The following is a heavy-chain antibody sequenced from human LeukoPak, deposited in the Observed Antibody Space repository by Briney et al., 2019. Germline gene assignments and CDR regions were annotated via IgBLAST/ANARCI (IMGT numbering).Heavy chain of an antibody. Sequence: SETLSLTCTVSGGSISSGSYYWSWLRQPAGTGLEWIGRIYTSGSTNDNPSLKSLTIISVDTYKNQFSLKLSSVTAADTAVYYCARRAGRGYSYGPSYYMDVWGKGTTVTVSS. CDR2: IYTSGST. J-gene: IGHJ6*03. CDR3: ARRAGRGYSYGPSYYMDV. CDR1: GGSISSGSYY. D-gene: IGHD5-18*01. V-gene: IGHV4-61*02.